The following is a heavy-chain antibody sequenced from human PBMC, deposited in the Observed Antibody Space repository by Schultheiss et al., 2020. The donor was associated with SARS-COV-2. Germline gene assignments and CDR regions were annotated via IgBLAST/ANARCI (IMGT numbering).Heavy chain of an antibody. V-gene: IGHV3-21*01. J-gene: IGHJ5*02. Sequence: GGSLRLSCAASGFTFGTYNMHWVRQAPGKGREFVASIRSSGRDIYYADSMQGRCTGSRDKANNALYRQRHSLRAEDTAVDDGVRDRSWWTPYNCFDLWGRGTLVTVSS. D-gene: IGHD2-15*01. CDR3: VRDRSWWTPYNCFDL. CDR2: IRSSGRDI. CDR1: GFTFGTYN.